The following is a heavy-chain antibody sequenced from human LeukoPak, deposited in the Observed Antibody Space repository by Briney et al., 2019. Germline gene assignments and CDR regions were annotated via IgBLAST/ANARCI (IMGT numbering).Heavy chain of an antibody. Sequence: PVKVSCKASGGTFSSYAISWVRQAPGQGLEWMGGIIPIFGTANYAQKFQGRVTMTEDTSTDTAYMELSSLRSEDTAVYYCATGKSGSYDYWGQGTLVTVSS. CDR1: GGTFSSYA. V-gene: IGHV1-69*06. CDR3: ATGKSGSYDY. D-gene: IGHD1-26*01. CDR2: IIPIFGTA. J-gene: IGHJ4*02.